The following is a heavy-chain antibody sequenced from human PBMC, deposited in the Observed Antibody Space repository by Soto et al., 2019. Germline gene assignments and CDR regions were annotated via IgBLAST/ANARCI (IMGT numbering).Heavy chain of an antibody. D-gene: IGHD3-9*01. V-gene: IGHV4-30-4*01. CDR1: GGSISSGDYY. Sequence: SETLSLTCTVYGGSISSGDYYWSWIRQPPGKGLEWIGYIYYSGSTYYNPSLKSRVTISVDTSKNQFSLKLSSVTAADTAVYYCARDNYDILTGLDYWGQGTLVTVSS. CDR3: ARDNYDILTGLDY. CDR2: IYYSGST. J-gene: IGHJ4*02.